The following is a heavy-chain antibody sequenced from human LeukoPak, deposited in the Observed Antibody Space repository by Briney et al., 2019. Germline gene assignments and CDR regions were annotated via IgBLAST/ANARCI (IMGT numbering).Heavy chain of an antibody. CDR2: INHSGST. V-gene: IGHV4-34*01. CDR1: GGSFSGYY. Sequence: SETLSLTCAVYGGSFSGYYWSWIRQPPGKGPEWIGEINHSGSTNYNPSLKSRVTISVDTSKNQFSLKLSSVTAADTAVYYCARVYGQWLVRGYFQHWGQGTLVTVSS. J-gene: IGHJ1*01. D-gene: IGHD6-19*01. CDR3: ARVYGQWLVRGYFQH.